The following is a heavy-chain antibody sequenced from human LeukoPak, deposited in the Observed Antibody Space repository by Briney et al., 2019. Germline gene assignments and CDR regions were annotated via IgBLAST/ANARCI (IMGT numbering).Heavy chain of an antibody. D-gene: IGHD3-16*01. V-gene: IGHV3-30-3*01. Sequence: GRSLRLSCAASGFTFSSYAMHWVRQAPGKGLEWVAVISYDGSNKYYADSVKGRFTISRDNSKNTLYLQMNSLRAEDTAVYYCAKGLPNFDYWGQGTLVTVSS. CDR3: AKGLPNFDY. CDR2: ISYDGSNK. CDR1: GFTFSSYA. J-gene: IGHJ4*02.